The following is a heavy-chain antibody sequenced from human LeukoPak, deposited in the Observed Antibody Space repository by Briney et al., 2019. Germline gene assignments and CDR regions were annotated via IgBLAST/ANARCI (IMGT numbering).Heavy chain of an antibody. CDR1: GLTFGNYA. J-gene: IGHJ4*02. D-gene: IGHD6-19*01. Sequence: GGSLRLSCAASGLTFGNYAMRWVRQAPGKWLEWVSGVSGSGTTTYYADSVKGRFSISRDNSKNTLFLQMNSLRADDTAVYYCATPGQWPVYCDYWGPETQVTVSS. CDR3: ATPGQWPVYCDY. CDR2: VSGSGTTT. V-gene: IGHV3-23*01.